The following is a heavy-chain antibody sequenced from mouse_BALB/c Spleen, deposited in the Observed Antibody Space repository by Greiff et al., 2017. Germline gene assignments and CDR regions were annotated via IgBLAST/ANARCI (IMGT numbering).Heavy chain of an antibody. V-gene: IGHV1-18*01. CDR3: ARRDYYYGSSRDYFDY. J-gene: IGHJ2*01. D-gene: IGHD1-1*01. CDR1: GYSFTGYT. CDR2: INPYNGGT. Sequence: EVKLQESGPELVKPGASMKISCKASGYSFTGYTMNWVKQSHGKNLEWIGLINPYNGGTSYNQKFKGKATLTVDKSSSTAYMELLSLTSEDSAVYYCARRDYYYGSSRDYFDYWGQGTTLTVSS.